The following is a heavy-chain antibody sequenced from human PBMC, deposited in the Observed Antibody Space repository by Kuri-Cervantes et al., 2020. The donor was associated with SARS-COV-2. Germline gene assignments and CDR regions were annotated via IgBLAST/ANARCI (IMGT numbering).Heavy chain of an antibody. V-gene: IGHV3-30*02. CDR2: VWFDGSRQ. CDR3: AKDRVGVQDF. CDR1: EFTFSSFG. Sequence: GESLKISCAASEFTFSSFGMHWVRQAPGKGLEWVAVVWFDGSRQYYADSVKGRFTISRDNSQNTLYLHMKSLRSEDTAMYYCAKDRVGVQDFWGQGTLVTVSS. D-gene: IGHD2-21*01. J-gene: IGHJ4*02.